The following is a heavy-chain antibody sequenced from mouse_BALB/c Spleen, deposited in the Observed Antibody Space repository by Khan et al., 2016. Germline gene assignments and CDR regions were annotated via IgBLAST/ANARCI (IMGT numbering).Heavy chain of an antibody. CDR3: AKNYYGSSYFDY. D-gene: IGHD1-1*01. Sequence: QVQLQQSGPGLVQPSQSLSITCTVSGFSLTSYGVHWVRQSPGKGLEWLGGIWRGGSTDYNAAFMSRLSITKDNSTSQVFFKMNSLQADDTAIYYCAKNYYGSSYFDYWGQGTTLTVSS. CDR2: IWRGGST. V-gene: IGHV2-5*01. J-gene: IGHJ2*01. CDR1: GFSLTSYG.